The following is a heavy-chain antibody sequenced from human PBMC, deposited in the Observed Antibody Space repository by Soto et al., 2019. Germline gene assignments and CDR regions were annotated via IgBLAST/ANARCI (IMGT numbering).Heavy chain of an antibody. D-gene: IGHD6-6*01. Sequence: QVQLVQSGAEVKKPGASVKVSCKASGYTFTNYGINWVRQAPGQGLEWLGWVSAYNGERRYAQRVQARVIMTTDTSTTTAYVALRSLRSDDTAVYYCSRGTSIPASGDYWGQGTLVTVSS. J-gene: IGHJ4*01. V-gene: IGHV1-18*01. CDR1: GYTFTNYG. CDR2: VSAYNGER. CDR3: SRGTSIPASGDY.